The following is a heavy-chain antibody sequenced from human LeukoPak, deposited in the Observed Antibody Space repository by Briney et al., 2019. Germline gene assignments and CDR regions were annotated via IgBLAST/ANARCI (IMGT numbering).Heavy chain of an antibody. Sequence: GGSLRLSCAASGSTFDDYTMHWVRQAPGKGLEWVSLISWDGGSTYYADSVKGRFTISRDNSKNSLYLQMNSLRTEDTALYYCAKDGYGRLPDYWGQGTLVTVSS. CDR1: GSTFDDYT. J-gene: IGHJ4*02. CDR3: AKDGYGRLPDY. D-gene: IGHD5-12*01. V-gene: IGHV3-43*01. CDR2: ISWDGGST.